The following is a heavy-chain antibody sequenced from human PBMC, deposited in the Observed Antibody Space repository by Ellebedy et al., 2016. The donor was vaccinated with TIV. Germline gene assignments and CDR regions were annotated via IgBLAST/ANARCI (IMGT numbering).Heavy chain of an antibody. Sequence: ASVKVSXXASGYTFTSYGISWVRQAPGQGLEWMGWISAYNGNTNYAQKLQGRVTMTTDTSTSTAYMELRSLRSDDTAVYYCAHHGGLRYYFDYWGQGTLVTVSS. D-gene: IGHD3-16*01. CDR3: AHHGGLRYYFDY. J-gene: IGHJ4*02. CDR2: ISAYNGNT. V-gene: IGHV1-18*01. CDR1: GYTFTSYG.